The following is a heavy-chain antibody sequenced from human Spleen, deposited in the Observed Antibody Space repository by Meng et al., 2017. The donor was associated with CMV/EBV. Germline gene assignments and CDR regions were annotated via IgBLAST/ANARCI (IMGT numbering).Heavy chain of an antibody. Sequence: GGSLRLSCVASAFTFYSYSMHWVRQAPGKGLEWVAFISYDSNKKDYTDSVKGRLTISRDNTRDALYLQMNSLRPEDTAVYYCARNRQDWTTENYHYGMDVWGQGTTVTVSS. CDR3: ARNRQDWTTENYHYGMDV. CDR1: AFTFYSYS. D-gene: IGHD3/OR15-3a*01. V-gene: IGHV3-30*04. CDR2: ISYDSNKK. J-gene: IGHJ6*02.